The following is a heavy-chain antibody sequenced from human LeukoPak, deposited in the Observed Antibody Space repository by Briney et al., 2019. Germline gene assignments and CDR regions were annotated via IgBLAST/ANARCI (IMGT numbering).Heavy chain of an antibody. J-gene: IGHJ5*02. Sequence: SVKVSCKASGGTFSSYALSWVRQAPGQGLEWVGRIIPTVGLANYAQKIQGRVTITADRSTSTAYMELSSLRSEDTAVYYCVRDSTTVVTYGGWFDPWGQGTLVTVSS. V-gene: IGHV1-69*04. CDR1: GGTFSSYA. D-gene: IGHD4-23*01. CDR3: VRDSTTVVTYGGWFDP. CDR2: IIPTVGLA.